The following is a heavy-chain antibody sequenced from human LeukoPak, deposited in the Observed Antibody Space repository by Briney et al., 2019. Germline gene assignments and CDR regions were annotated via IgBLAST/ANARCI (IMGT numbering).Heavy chain of an antibody. V-gene: IGHV1-69*01. CDR2: ITPLFGTA. J-gene: IGHJ1*01. D-gene: IGHD2-15*01. CDR1: GGTFSKYT. Sequence: SVKVSCKASGGTFSKYTISWVRQRPGQGLEWMGGITPLFGTANYAQKFQGRVTITADESASTAYMELSSLRSEDTAVYYCARDSSDIRSLIARWGQGTLVTVSS. CDR3: ARDSSDIRSLIAR.